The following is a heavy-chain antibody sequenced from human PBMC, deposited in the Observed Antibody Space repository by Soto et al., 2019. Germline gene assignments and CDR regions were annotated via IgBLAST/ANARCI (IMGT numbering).Heavy chain of an antibody. Sequence: SETLSLTCTVSGGSISSGGYYWSWIRQHPGKGLEWIGYIYYSGSTNYNPSLKSRVTISVDTSKNQFSLKLSSVTAADTAVYYCARVTAAAGAFAFDIWGQGTMVTVSS. CDR2: IYYSGST. D-gene: IGHD6-13*01. CDR1: GGSISSGGYY. J-gene: IGHJ3*02. CDR3: ARVTAAAGAFAFDI. V-gene: IGHV4-61*08.